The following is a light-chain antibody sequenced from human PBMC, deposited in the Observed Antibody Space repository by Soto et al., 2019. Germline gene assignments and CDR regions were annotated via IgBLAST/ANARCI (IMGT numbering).Light chain of an antibody. CDR1: SSDIGAGYD. J-gene: IGLJ2*01. CDR3: QSYDTSLSVV. CDR2: GNN. V-gene: IGLV1-40*01. Sequence: QSLLTQPPSVSGAPGQRVTISCTGSSSDIGAGYDVHWYQQLPGTAPKLLIYGNNNRPSGVPDRFSGSKSGTSASLAITGLQAADEADYYCQSYDTSLSVVFGGGTKLTVL.